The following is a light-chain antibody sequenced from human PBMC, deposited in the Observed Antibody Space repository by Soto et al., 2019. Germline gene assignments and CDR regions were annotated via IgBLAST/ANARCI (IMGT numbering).Light chain of an antibody. CDR2: AAS. CDR1: QGISSY. CDR3: QQHNSYPLT. Sequence: DIQLTQSPSFLSASVGDRVTITCRASQGISSYLAWYQQKPGKAPKLLIYAASTVQSGVPSRFSGSGSGTEFTLTISSLQPEDFATYYCQQHNSYPLTFGQGTRLEIK. V-gene: IGKV1-9*01. J-gene: IGKJ5*01.